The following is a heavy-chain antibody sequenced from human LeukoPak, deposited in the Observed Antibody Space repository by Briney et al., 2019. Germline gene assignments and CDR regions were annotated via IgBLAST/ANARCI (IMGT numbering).Heavy chain of an antibody. D-gene: IGHD2-21*02. CDR3: ARTYCGGDCYSSRGWFDT. Sequence: GASVKVSYKTSGGTFSNYTISWVRQAPGQGLEWMGGIIPIFGTANYAQKFQGKVTITADKSTSTAYMELSSLRSEDTAVYYCARTYCGGDCYSSRGWFDTWGQGTLVTVSS. CDR1: GGTFSNYT. CDR2: IIPIFGTA. V-gene: IGHV1-69*06. J-gene: IGHJ5*02.